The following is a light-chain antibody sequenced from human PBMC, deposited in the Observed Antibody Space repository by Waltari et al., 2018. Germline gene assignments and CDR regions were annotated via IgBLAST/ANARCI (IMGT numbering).Light chain of an antibody. CDR1: SGHSTNV. V-gene: IGLV4-69*01. CDR2: VNGDGSH. Sequence: QLVLTQSPSASASLGASVKLTCTLSSGHSTNVIAWLQKRPERGPRYLMKVNGDGSHNKGDEIPDRFSGSSSGAEHYLTISSLQSEDEADYYCQTGGHGTWVFGGGTKLTVL. J-gene: IGLJ3*02. CDR3: QTGGHGTWV.